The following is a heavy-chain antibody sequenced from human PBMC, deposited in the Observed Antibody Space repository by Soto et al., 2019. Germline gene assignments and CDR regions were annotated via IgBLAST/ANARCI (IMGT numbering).Heavy chain of an antibody. V-gene: IGHV3-74*01. Sequence: GGSLRLSCAASGFTFSSYWIHWVRQAPGKGLVWVSRINSDGSSTTYAASVKGRFAISRENPKNTLYLQMTSLRAEDTFVYYCARVSREVVPAAIDYWGQGTLVTVSS. D-gene: IGHD2-2*01. J-gene: IGHJ4*02. CDR3: ARVSREVVPAAIDY. CDR1: GFTFSSYW. CDR2: INSDGSST.